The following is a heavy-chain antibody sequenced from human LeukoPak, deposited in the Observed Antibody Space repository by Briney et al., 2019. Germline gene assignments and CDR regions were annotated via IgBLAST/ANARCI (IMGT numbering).Heavy chain of an antibody. CDR3: ARASAIVGASVFDS. D-gene: IGHD1-26*01. V-gene: IGHV1-46*01. J-gene: IGHJ4*02. CDR1: GYTFSTYY. Sequence: ASVKVSCKASGYTFSTYYIHWVRQAAGRGLEWMGIINPSAVSTNYAQKFQGTVTMTRDTSTSTVYMELSGLRSEDTAVYYCARASAIVGASVFDSWGQGTLVTVSS. CDR2: INPSAVST.